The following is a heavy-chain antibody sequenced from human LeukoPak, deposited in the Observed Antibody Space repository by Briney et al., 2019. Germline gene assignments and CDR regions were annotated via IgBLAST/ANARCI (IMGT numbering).Heavy chain of an antibody. D-gene: IGHD5-18*01. V-gene: IGHV3-30*18. CDR3: AKAGYSYTNAGDYFDY. CDR2: ISYDGSNK. J-gene: IGHJ4*02. Sequence: GGSLRLSCAASGFTFSSYGMHWVRQAPGKGLEWVAVISYDGSNKYYADSVKGRFTISRDNSKNTLYLQMNSLRAEDTAVYYCAKAGYSYTNAGDYFDYWGQGTLVTVSS. CDR1: GFTFSSYG.